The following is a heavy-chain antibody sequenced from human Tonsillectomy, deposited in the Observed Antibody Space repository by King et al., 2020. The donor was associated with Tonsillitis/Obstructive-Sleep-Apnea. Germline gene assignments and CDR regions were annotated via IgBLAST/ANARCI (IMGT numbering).Heavy chain of an antibody. CDR2: VWYDGSNK. D-gene: IGHD4-17*01. V-gene: IGHV3-33*01. CDR1: GFTFSSYG. Sequence: VQLVESGGGVVQPGRSLRLSCTASGFTFSSYGMHWVRRAPGKGLEWVAIVWYDGSNKYYAVSVKGRFIVSRDNSRNTLYLQMNSLRAEDTAVYYCARDGDYGDYGPWYFDLWGRGSLVTVSA. CDR3: ARDGDYGDYGPWYFDL. J-gene: IGHJ2*01.